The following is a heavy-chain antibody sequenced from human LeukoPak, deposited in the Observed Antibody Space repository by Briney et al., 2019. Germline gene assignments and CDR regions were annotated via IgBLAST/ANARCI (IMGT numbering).Heavy chain of an antibody. D-gene: IGHD5-24*01. V-gene: IGHV1-2*02. CDR3: ARVFPEMATIGPNFDY. CDR1: GYTFTGYY. Sequence: ASVKVSCKASGYTFTGYYMHWVRQAPGQGLEWMGWINPNSGGTNYAQKFQGRVTMTRDTSISTAYMELSRLRSDDTAVYYCARVFPEMATIGPNFDYWGQGTLVTVSS. CDR2: INPNSGGT. J-gene: IGHJ4*02.